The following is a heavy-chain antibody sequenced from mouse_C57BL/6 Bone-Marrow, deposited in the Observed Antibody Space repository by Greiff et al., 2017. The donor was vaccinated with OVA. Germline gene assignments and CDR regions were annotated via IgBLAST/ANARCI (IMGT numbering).Heavy chain of an antibody. CDR3: SFLGRVDY. J-gene: IGHJ2*01. D-gene: IGHD4-1*01. Sequence: EVQGVESGGGLVQPGGSMKLSCVASGFTFSNYWMNWVRQSPEKGLEWVAQIRLKSDNYATHYAESVKGRFTISRDDSKSSVYLQMNNLRAEDTGIYYCSFLGRVDYWGQGTTLTVSS. CDR1: GFTFSNYW. V-gene: IGHV6-3*01. CDR2: IRLKSDNYAT.